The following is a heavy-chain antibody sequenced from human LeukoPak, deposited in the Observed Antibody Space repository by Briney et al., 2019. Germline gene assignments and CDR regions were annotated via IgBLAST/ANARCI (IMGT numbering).Heavy chain of an antibody. J-gene: IGHJ4*02. Sequence: SETLSLTCAVYGGSFSGYYWSWIRQPPGKGLEWIGEINRSGSTNYNPSLKSRVTISVDTSKNQFSLKLSSVTAADTAVYYCARHDSSGYYYYWGQGTLVTVS. D-gene: IGHD3-22*01. CDR1: GGSFSGYY. V-gene: IGHV4-34*01. CDR3: ARHDSSGYYYY. CDR2: INRSGST.